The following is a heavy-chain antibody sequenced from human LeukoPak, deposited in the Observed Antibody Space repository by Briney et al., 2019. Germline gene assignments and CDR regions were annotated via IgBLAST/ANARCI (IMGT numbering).Heavy chain of an antibody. Sequence: GGSLRLSCAASGFTFSSYSMNWVRQAPGKGLEWVSSISSSSSYIYYADSVKGRFTISRDNAKNSLYLQMNSLRAEDTAVYYCARDQRRTIFGVVITPLDYWGQGTLVTVSS. CDR1: GFTFSSYS. CDR3: ARDQRRTIFGVVITPLDY. D-gene: IGHD3-3*01. V-gene: IGHV3-21*01. CDR2: ISSSSSYI. J-gene: IGHJ4*02.